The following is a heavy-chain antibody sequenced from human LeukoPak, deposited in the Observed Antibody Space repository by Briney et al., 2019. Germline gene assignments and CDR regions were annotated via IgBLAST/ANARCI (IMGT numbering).Heavy chain of an antibody. CDR2: INWNGGST. V-gene: IGHV3-20*04. Sequence: GGSLRLSCAASGFTFDDYGMSWVRQAPGKGLEWVSGINWNGGSTGYADSVRGRFTISRDNAKNSLSLQMNSLRAEDTAFYYCARGIDDGDNWFDPWGQGTLVTVSS. CDR1: GFTFDDYG. J-gene: IGHJ5*02. D-gene: IGHD1-1*01. CDR3: ARGIDDGDNWFDP.